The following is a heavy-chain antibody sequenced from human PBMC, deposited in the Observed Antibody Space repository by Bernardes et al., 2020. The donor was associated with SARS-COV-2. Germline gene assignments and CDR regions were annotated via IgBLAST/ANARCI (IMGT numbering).Heavy chain of an antibody. CDR2: ISGSGTTT. CDR3: AKTFSYDGRGYCSFEY. J-gene: IGHJ4*02. Sequence: GGSLRLSCAASGFTFSSYWMSWVRQTPGKGLEWVSAISGSGTTTNYADSVKGRFIISRDNFKNTVDLHMSSLRVEDTAVYFCAKTFSYDGRGYCSFEYWGQGTLVTVSS. CDR1: GFTFSSYW. D-gene: IGHD3-22*01. V-gene: IGHV3-23*01.